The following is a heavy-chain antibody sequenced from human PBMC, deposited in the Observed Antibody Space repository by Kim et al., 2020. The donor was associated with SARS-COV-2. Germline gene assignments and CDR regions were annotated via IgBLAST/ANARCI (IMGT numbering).Heavy chain of an antibody. J-gene: IGHJ4*02. V-gene: IGHV3-30*02. D-gene: IGHD3-3*01. CDR3: AKDSGFWSGLIDY. Sequence: YAGSVKGRFTISRDNPKTTLYLQMNSLRAEDTAVYYCAKDSGFWSGLIDYWGQGTLVTVSS.